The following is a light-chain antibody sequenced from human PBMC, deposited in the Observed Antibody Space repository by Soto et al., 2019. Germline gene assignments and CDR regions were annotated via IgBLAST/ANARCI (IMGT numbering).Light chain of an antibody. V-gene: IGKV3-20*01. CDR3: QQHGNSPWT. J-gene: IGKJ1*01. Sequence: EIVLTHSPATLSLSPWEIATLSCRASQSVSNTYLAWYQHKPGQAPRLLIYGASSRATGIPDRFSGSGSGTDFTLTISRLEPEDFAVYYCQQHGNSPWTFGQGTKVDIK. CDR2: GAS. CDR1: QSVSNTY.